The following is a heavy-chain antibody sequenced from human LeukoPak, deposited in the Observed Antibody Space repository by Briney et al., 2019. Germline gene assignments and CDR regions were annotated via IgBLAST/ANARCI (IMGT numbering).Heavy chain of an antibody. V-gene: IGHV3-21*01. J-gene: IGHJ3*02. Sequence: PGGSLRLSCAASGFTFSSYSMNWVRQAPGKGLEWVSSFSSSSSYIYYADSVKGRFTISRDNAKNSLYLQMNSLRAEDTAVYYCARSLYGVNYGDAFDIWGQGTMVTVSS. CDR1: GFTFSSYS. CDR2: FSSSSSYI. D-gene: IGHD4-23*01. CDR3: ARSLYGVNYGDAFDI.